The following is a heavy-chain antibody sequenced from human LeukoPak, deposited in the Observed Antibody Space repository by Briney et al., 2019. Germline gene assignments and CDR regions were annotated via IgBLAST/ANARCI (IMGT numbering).Heavy chain of an antibody. CDR2: IWYDGSNK. D-gene: IGHD6-6*01. CDR3: ARDRLYNSSSEDY. J-gene: IGHJ4*02. CDR1: GFTFSSYG. Sequence: GGSLRLSCAASGFTFSSYGMHWVRQAPGKGLEWVAVIWYDGSNKYYADSVKGRFTISRDNSKNTLYLQMNSLRAEDTAVYYCARDRLYNSSSEDYWGQGTLVTVSS. V-gene: IGHV3-33*01.